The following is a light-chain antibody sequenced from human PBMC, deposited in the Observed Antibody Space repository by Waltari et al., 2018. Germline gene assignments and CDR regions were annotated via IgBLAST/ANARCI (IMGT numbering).Light chain of an antibody. CDR3: HQYNDGPPFN. CDR1: QSVTTN. Sequence: EIVMTQSPATLSGSPGERAILPCRASQSVTTNLAWYQQTPGQAPRLLIYGASTRATDIPARFSGSGSGTEFTLTISSLQSEDFAVYYCHQYNDGPPFNFGQGTKLEIK. J-gene: IGKJ2*01. CDR2: GAS. V-gene: IGKV3-15*01.